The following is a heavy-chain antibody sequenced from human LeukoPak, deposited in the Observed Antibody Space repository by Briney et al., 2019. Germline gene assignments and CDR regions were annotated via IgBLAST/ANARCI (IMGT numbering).Heavy chain of an antibody. V-gene: IGHV4-59*08. Sequence: SETLSLTCTVSGGSISSYYWSWIRQPPGKGLEWSGYIYYSGSTNYNPSLKSRVTISVDTSKNQFSLKLSSVTAADTAVYYCARQVAAESLYYYYYYGMDVWGQGTTLTVSS. CDR1: GGSISSYY. CDR3: ARQVAAESLYYYYYYGMDV. CDR2: IYYSGST. J-gene: IGHJ6*02. D-gene: IGHD3-10*01.